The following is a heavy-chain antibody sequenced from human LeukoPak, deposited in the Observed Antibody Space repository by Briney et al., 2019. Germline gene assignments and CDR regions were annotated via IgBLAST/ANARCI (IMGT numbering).Heavy chain of an antibody. D-gene: IGHD6-19*01. CDR3: ARDVSKAGYSSGWYYDY. CDR1: GGTLRSYA. J-gene: IGHJ4*02. Sequence: SVKVSCKASGGTLRSYAISWVRQAPGQGLEWMGGIIPIFGTANYAQKFQGRVTITADKSTSTAYMELSSLRSEDTAVYYCARDVSKAGYSSGWYYDYWGQGTLVTVSS. CDR2: IIPIFGTA. V-gene: IGHV1-69*06.